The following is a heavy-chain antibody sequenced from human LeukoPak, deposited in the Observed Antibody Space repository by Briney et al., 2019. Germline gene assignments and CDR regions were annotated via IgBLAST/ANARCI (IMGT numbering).Heavy chain of an antibody. J-gene: IGHJ4*02. CDR2: IFHSGGT. CDR1: NDSLRSGDYY. V-gene: IGHV4-30-4*01. Sequence: SETLSLTCTVSNDSLRSGDYYWNWIRQPPGKGLEWIGYIFHSGGTSYNPSLKTRVFFSVDTSQNQFSLKLNSVTAADTAVYYCVREILYCSGGSCYRGPFDTWGQGTLVTVSA. D-gene: IGHD2-15*01. CDR3: VREILYCSGGSCYRGPFDT.